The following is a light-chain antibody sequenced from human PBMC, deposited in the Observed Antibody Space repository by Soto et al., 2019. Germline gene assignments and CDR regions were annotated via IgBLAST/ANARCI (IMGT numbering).Light chain of an antibody. CDR3: QQYGSLPWT. V-gene: IGKV3-20*01. J-gene: IGKJ1*01. CDR1: QSVSSSY. CDR2: GAS. Sequence: EIVLTQSPGTLSLSPGERATLSCRASQSVSSSYLAWYQQKPGQAPRLLIYGASSRAIGIPDRFSGSGSGTDFTLTISRLEPEDFAVYYCQQYGSLPWTFGQGTKV.